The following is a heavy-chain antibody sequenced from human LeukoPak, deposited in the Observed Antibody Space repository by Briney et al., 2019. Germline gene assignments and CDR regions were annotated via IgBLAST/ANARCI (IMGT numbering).Heavy chain of an antibody. D-gene: IGHD3-22*01. J-gene: IGHJ4*02. CDR1: GGSISSYY. CDR3: ARVTGYMIEDYFDY. CDR2: IYYSGST. Sequence: LETLSLTCTVSGGSISSYYWSWIRQPPGKGLEWIGYIYYSGSTNYNPSLKSRVTISVDTSKNQFSLRLSSVTAADTAVYYCARVTGYMIEDYFDYWGQGTLVTVSS. V-gene: IGHV4-59*01.